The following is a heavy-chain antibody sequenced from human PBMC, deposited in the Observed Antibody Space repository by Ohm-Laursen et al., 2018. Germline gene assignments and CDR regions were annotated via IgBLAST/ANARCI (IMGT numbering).Heavy chain of an antibody. V-gene: IGHV4-34*01. J-gene: IGHJ4*02. CDR3: ARGVRYSGSTFDS. D-gene: IGHD1-26*01. CDR2: INHSGST. Sequence: SDTLSLTCAVYGGAFSGYYWTWMRQPPGKGLEWIGEINHSGSTNYNPSLKSRVTISTDTYNNQFSLKLSSVTAADTAVYYCARGVRYSGSTFDSWGQGTLVTVSS. CDR1: GGAFSGYY.